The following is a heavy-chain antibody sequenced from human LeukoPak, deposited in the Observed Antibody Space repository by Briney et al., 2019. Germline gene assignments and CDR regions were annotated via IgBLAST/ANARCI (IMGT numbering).Heavy chain of an antibody. J-gene: IGHJ4*02. V-gene: IGHV4-59*01. CDR1: GGSISSYY. D-gene: IGHD2-15*01. Sequence: TSETLSLTCTVSGGSISSYYWSWIRQPPGKGLEWIGYIYYSGSTNYNPSLKSRVTISVDTSKNQFSLKLSSVTAADTAVYYCARSPYCSGGSCYRYYFDYWGQGTLVTVS. CDR2: IYYSGST. CDR3: ARSPYCSGGSCYRYYFDY.